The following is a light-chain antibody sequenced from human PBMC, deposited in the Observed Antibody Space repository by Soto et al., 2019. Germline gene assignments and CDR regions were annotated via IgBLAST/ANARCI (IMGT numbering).Light chain of an antibody. V-gene: IGLV2-14*01. Sequence: QSVLTQPASVSGSPGQSITISCTGSTSDVGAYNYVSWYKHHPGQAPQLMIYEVSNRPSGVSNRFSGSKSGNTASLTISGLQADDEGDYYCSSYTTTSTLVFGGGTKVTVL. J-gene: IGLJ3*02. CDR1: TSDVGAYNY. CDR2: EVS. CDR3: SSYTTTSTLV.